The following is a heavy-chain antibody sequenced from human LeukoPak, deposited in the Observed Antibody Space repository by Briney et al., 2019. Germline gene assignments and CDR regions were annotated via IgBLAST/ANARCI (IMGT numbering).Heavy chain of an antibody. J-gene: IGHJ4*02. Sequence: PVGSLRLSCAASGFTFSSYAMSWVRQAPGKGLEWVSAISGSGGSTYYADSVKGRFTISRDNSKNTLYLQMNSLRAEDTAVYYCAKVSYHYYGSGSYVLDYWGQGTLVTVSS. CDR3: AKVSYHYYGSGSYVLDY. D-gene: IGHD3-10*01. CDR2: ISGSGGST. CDR1: GFTFSSYA. V-gene: IGHV3-23*01.